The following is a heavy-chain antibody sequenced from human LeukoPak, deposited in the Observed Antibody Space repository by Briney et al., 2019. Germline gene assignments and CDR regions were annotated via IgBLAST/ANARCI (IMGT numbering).Heavy chain of an antibody. V-gene: IGHV3-74*03. Sequence: QPGGSLRLSCAASGFTFSSYWMHWVRQAPGKGPVWVSRINSDGTGTMYADSVKGRFTISRDNAKNTPYLQMNSLRAEDTAVYYCAKHPAFDIWGQGTMVTVSS. CDR2: INSDGTGT. CDR1: GFTFSSYW. CDR3: AKHPAFDI. J-gene: IGHJ3*02.